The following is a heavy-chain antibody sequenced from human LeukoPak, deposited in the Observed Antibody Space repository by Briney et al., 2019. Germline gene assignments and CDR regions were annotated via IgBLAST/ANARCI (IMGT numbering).Heavy chain of an antibody. J-gene: IGHJ4*02. CDR3: ARDGGSGNYFIDY. D-gene: IGHD3-10*01. Sequence: GGSLRLSCSTSGFTFSNHFMHWVRQAPGKGLEYVSSIGPNGASTLYADSVKGRFTISRDNAKNSLYLQMNSLRAEDTAVYYCARDGGSGNYFIDYWGQGTLVTVSS. V-gene: IGHV3-64*04. CDR1: GFTFSNHF. CDR2: IGPNGAST.